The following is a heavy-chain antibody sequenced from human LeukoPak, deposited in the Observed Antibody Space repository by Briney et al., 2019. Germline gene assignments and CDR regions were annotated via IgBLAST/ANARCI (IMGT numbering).Heavy chain of an antibody. V-gene: IGHV3-21*01. CDR1: GFNLSSYS. Sequence: GGSLRLSCAASGFNLSSYSMNWVRQGPGKGLEWVSSISSSSSYIYYADSVKGRFTISRDNAKNSLYLQMNSLRAEDTAVYYCARRYCSSTSCFLSMDVWGQGTTVTVSS. CDR3: ARRYCSSTSCFLSMDV. D-gene: IGHD2-2*01. CDR2: ISSSSSYI. J-gene: IGHJ6*02.